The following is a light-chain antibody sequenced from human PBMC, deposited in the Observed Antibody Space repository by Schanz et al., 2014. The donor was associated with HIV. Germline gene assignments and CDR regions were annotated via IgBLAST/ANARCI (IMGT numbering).Light chain of an antibody. Sequence: QSVLTQPPSASGTPGQRVTISCSGGSSNIGRNTVNWYQHLPGTAPKILISSNNQRPSGVPARFSGFKSGTSASLAISGLRSEDEADYYCAAWDDSLSGWVFGGGTKLTVL. CDR2: SNN. J-gene: IGLJ3*02. CDR1: SSNIGRNT. V-gene: IGLV1-44*01. CDR3: AAWDDSLSGWV.